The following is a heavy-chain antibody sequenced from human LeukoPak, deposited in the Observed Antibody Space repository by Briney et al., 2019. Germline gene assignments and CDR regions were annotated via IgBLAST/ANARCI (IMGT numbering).Heavy chain of an antibody. CDR3: ASQYYYDSSGYQDY. CDR2: IYYSGST. J-gene: IGHJ4*02. Sequence: PSQTLSLTCTVSGGSISSGGYYWGWIRQPPGKGLEWIGSIYYSGSTYYNPSLKSRVTISVATSKNQFSLKLSSVTAADTAVYYCASQYYYDSSGYQDYWGQGTLVTVSS. CDR1: GGSISSGGYY. V-gene: IGHV4-39*01. D-gene: IGHD3-22*01.